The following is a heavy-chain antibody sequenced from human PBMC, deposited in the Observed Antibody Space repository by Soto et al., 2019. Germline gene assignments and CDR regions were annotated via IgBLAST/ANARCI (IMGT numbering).Heavy chain of an antibody. CDR3: AGDGLVPAAISHYYYYGMDV. V-gene: IGHV1-69*01. CDR1: GGTFSSYA. J-gene: IGHJ6*02. Sequence: QVQLVQSGAEVKKPGSSVKVSCKASGGTFSSYAISWVRQAPGQGLEWMGGIIPIFGTANYAQKFQGRVTITADESTSTAYMELSSLRSEDTAVYYCAGDGLVPAAISHYYYYGMDVWGQGTTVTVSS. D-gene: IGHD2-2*02. CDR2: IIPIFGTA.